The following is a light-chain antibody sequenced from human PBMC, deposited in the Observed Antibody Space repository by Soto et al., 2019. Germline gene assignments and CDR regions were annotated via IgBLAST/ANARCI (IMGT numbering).Light chain of an antibody. J-gene: IGKJ1*01. CDR3: QQYNNSPWT. V-gene: IGKV3-20*01. CDR1: QSVSSNY. CDR2: GAS. Sequence: EIVLTQSPGTLSLSPGERATLSCRASQSVSSNYFAWYQQKPGQPPRLLIYGASNRATGIPDRFSGSGSGSDFTLTIGRLEPEDSAVYYCQQYNNSPWTFGQGTKVDIK.